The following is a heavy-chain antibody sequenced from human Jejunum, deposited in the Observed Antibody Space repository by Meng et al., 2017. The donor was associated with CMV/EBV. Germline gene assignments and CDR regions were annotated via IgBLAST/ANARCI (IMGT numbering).Heavy chain of an antibody. CDR1: GFTFKDYY. CDR3: ARNPGGLDV. J-gene: IGHJ6*02. CDR2: IIPSGNRV. V-gene: IGHV1-46*02. Sequence: KVSGKASGFTFKDYYIRWLRQAPGQGLEWVGKIIPSGNRVTYAQKFQGRVIMTGDTSTNSVYIELNSLTSEDTAVYYCARNPGGLDVWGQGTTVTVSS.